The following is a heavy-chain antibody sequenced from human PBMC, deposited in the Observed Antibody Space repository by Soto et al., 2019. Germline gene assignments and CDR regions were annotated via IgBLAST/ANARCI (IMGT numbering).Heavy chain of an antibody. CDR3: ARVSAARRWWFDP. CDR2: IIPIFGTA. Sequence: QVQLVQSGAEVKKPGSSGKVSCTASGGTFSSYAISWVRQAPGQGLEWMGGIIPIFGTANYAQKFQGRVTITADESTSTAYMELSSLRSEDTAVYDCARVSAARRWWFDPWGQGTLVTVSS. V-gene: IGHV1-69*12. D-gene: IGHD6-6*01. CDR1: GGTFSSYA. J-gene: IGHJ5*02.